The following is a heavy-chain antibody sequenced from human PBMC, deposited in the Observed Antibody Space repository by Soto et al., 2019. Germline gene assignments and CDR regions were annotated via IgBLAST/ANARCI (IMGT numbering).Heavy chain of an antibody. CDR3: ARDDSGSTWAAYNWFDS. CDR1: GFTFSSFA. V-gene: IGHV3-30-3*01. Sequence: PGGSLRLSCAASGFTFSSFAMHWVRQAPGKGLGWVAVISYDGTNKYYTDSVKGRFTISRDNSNNMLYLQMNSLRVEDTAVYHCARDDSGSTWAAYNWFDSWGQGTLVTVSS. J-gene: IGHJ5*01. D-gene: IGHD1-20*01. CDR2: ISYDGTNK.